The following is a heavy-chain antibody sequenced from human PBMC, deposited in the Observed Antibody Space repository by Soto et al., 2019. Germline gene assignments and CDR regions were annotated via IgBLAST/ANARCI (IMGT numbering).Heavy chain of an antibody. CDR1: GFTFSSYS. J-gene: IGHJ6*02. CDR3: ARDRSNLSNYYYGMDV. CDR2: ISSSSSYI. Sequence: PGGSLRLSCAASGFTFSSYSMNRVRQAPGKGLEWVSSISSSSSYIYYADSVKGRFTISRDNAKNSLYLQMNSLRAEDTAVYYCARDRSNLSNYYYGMDVWGQGTTVAASS. V-gene: IGHV3-21*01.